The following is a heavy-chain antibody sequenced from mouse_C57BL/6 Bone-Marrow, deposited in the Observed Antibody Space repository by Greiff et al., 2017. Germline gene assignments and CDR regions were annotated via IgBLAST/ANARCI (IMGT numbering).Heavy chain of an antibody. CDR2: IYPGGGYT. D-gene: IGHD3-1*01. J-gene: IGHJ1*03. Sequence: VQLQQSGAELVRPGTSVKMSCKASGYTFTNYWIGWAKQRPGHGLEWIGDIYPGGGYTNYNAKFKGKATLTADKSSSTAYMQFSSLTSEDSAIYYCARWGYFWYFDVWGTGTTVTVSS. CDR1: GYTFTNYW. V-gene: IGHV1-63*01. CDR3: ARWGYFWYFDV.